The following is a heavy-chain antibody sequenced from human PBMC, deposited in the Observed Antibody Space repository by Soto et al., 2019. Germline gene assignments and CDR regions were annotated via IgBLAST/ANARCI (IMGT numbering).Heavy chain of an antibody. J-gene: IGHJ6*02. Sequence: ESGGGVVQPGRSLRLSCAASGFTFSSYAIHWVRQAPGKGLEWVAVISYDGINKYYPDSVKVRFTISRDNSKNTLYLQVNILRGEDTAVYYCARDITGSTSYYYTMDVWGQGTTVTVSS. V-gene: IGHV3-30-3*01. D-gene: IGHD1-7*01. CDR3: ARDITGSTSYYYTMDV. CDR2: ISYDGINK. CDR1: GFTFSSYA.